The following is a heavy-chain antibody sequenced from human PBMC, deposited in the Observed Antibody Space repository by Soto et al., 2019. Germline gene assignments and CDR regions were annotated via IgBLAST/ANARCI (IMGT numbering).Heavy chain of an antibody. V-gene: IGHV5-51*01. CDR3: ARKDKSGYFNWFDP. D-gene: IGHD3-3*01. CDR2: IFPSDSDT. Sequence: GESLKISCRTSGYRFTSYWIAWVRQIPGKGLEWMGIIFPSDSDTRYSPSFQGQVTISADRSTSTVFLQWASLKASGTAVYFCARKDKSGYFNWFDPWGQGTLVTVSS. J-gene: IGHJ5*02. CDR1: GYRFTSYW.